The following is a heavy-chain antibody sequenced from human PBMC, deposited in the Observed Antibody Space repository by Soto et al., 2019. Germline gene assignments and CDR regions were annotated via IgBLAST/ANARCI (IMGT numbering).Heavy chain of an antibody. CDR1: GFTFGSYS. V-gene: IGHV3-21*01. CDR3: VRDSIQWLTYGMDV. Sequence: GGSLRLSCAASGFTFGSYSMNWARQVPGKGLEWGASVSGISSYLYNADSVKGRFTISRDKAKNSLYLQMNSQRAEETAVNYCVRDSIQWLTYGMDVWGQGTTVTVAS. D-gene: IGHD5-12*01. J-gene: IGHJ6*02. CDR2: VSGISSYL.